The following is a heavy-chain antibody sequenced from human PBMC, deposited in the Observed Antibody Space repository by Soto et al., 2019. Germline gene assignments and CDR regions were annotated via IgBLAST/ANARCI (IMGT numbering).Heavy chain of an antibody. CDR2: IYYSGST. V-gene: IGHV4-31*03. Sequence: SETLSLTCTVSGGSISSGGYYWSWIRQHPGKGLEWIGYIYYSGSTYYNPSLKSRVTISVDTSKNQFSLKLSSVTAADTAVYYCAGDRRYYDSSGYSSFDYWGQGTLVTVSS. J-gene: IGHJ4*02. CDR1: GGSISSGGYY. CDR3: AGDRRYYDSSGYSSFDY. D-gene: IGHD3-22*01.